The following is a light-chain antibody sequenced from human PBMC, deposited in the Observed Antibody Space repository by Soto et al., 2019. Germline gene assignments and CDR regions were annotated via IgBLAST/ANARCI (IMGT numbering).Light chain of an antibody. CDR1: QSINSW. J-gene: IGKJ1*01. V-gene: IGKV1-5*03. Sequence: IQMTQSPSTRSAFVGDTVPTTCRASQSINSWLAWYQQRPGKAPKFLIYEASSLQSGVPSRFSGSGSGTEFTLTISSLQPEDVATYYCQQYNSDSWTFGQGTKVDIK. CDR2: EAS. CDR3: QQYNSDSWT.